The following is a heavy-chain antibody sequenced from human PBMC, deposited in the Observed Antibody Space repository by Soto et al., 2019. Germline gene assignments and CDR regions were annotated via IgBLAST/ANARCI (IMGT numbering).Heavy chain of an antibody. J-gene: IGHJ3*02. Sequence: QVQLQESGPGLVKPSETLSLTCTVSSGSISTGNWWSWVRQPPEKGLEWIGEVYHSGSIYYNPSPKSRVTISVDKSENQFSLRMNSVTAADTAVYYCARVSRGSKSAFDIWGQGTLVTVSS. CDR2: VYHSGSI. CDR1: SGSISTGNW. CDR3: ARVSRGSKSAFDI. D-gene: IGHD3-10*01. V-gene: IGHV4-4*02.